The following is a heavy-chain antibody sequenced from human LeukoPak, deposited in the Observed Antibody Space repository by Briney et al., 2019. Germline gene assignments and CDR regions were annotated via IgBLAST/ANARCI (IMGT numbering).Heavy chain of an antibody. CDR3: TRDKGRVFDY. V-gene: IGHV4-59*01. D-gene: IGHD5-24*01. CDR1: GGSITGYY. J-gene: IGHJ4*02. CDR2: IYYSGNT. Sequence: PSETLSLTCTVSGGSITGYYWSWIRQPPGKGLEWIGYIYYSGNTNYNPSLKSRTTISVDTSKNQFSLKLSSVTAADTAVYYCTRDKGRVFDYWGQGTLVTVSS.